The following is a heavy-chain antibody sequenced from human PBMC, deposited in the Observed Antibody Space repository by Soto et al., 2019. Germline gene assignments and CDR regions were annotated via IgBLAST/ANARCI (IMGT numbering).Heavy chain of an antibody. CDR3: ARTGDCGGDCYYYYFDY. D-gene: IGHD2-21*02. J-gene: IGHJ4*02. Sequence: QITLKESGPTLVKPTQTLTLTCTFSGFSLSTSGVGVGWIRQPPGKALEWLAVIYWDDDKRYSPSLKSRLTIIKDTSKNQVVLSMTNMDPVDTATYYCARTGDCGGDCYYYYFDYWGQGTLVTVSS. V-gene: IGHV2-5*02. CDR1: GFSLSTSGVG. CDR2: IYWDDDK.